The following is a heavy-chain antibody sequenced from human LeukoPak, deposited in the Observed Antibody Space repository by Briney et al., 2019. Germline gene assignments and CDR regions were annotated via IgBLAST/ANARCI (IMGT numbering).Heavy chain of an antibody. J-gene: IGHJ6*02. V-gene: IGHV4-34*01. CDR1: GWSFSGYY. CDR3: ARAPNIVVVPAAQNHCMDV. D-gene: IGHD2-2*01. Sequence: PSETLPLTCAVYGWSFSGYYWSWIRQPPGKGLEWIGEINHSGSTNDNPSLQSRVTISVDTSKSQCSLKLSSVTAADTAVYYCARAPNIVVVPAAQNHCMDVWGQGTTVTVSS. CDR2: INHSGST.